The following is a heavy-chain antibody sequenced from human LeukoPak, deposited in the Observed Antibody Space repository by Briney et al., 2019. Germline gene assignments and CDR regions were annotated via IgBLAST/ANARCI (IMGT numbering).Heavy chain of an antibody. CDR3: ARPYSSNWYDAFHI. Sequence: SETLSLTCTVFGGPISSYYWSWIQQPPGKGLEWIGYVSYRGDTNYNPSLKSRVTISVDTSKNQFSLKLTSVTAADTAVYYCARPYSSNWYDAFHIWGQGTMVTVSS. CDR1: GGPISSYY. CDR2: VSYRGDT. D-gene: IGHD6-13*01. V-gene: IGHV4-59*01. J-gene: IGHJ3*02.